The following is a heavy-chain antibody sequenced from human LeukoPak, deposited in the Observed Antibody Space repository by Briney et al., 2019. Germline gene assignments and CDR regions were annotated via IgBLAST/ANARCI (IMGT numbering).Heavy chain of an antibody. V-gene: IGHV3-11*01. CDR2: ISSSGSTI. D-gene: IGHD3-22*01. Sequence: KSGGSLRLSCAASGFTFSDYYMSWIRQAPGKGLEWVSSISSSGSTIYYADSVKGRFTISRDNAKNSLYLQMNSLRAEDTAVYYCASPITMIVVVTANPYDAFDIWGQGTMVTVSS. CDR3: ASPITMIVVVTANPYDAFDI. J-gene: IGHJ3*02. CDR1: GFTFSDYY.